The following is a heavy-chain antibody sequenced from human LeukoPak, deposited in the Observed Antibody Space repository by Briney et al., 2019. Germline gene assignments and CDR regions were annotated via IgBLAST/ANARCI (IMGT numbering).Heavy chain of an antibody. D-gene: IGHD5-12*01. Sequence: PGRSLRLSCAASGFTFSSYGMHWVRQAPGKGLEWVAFIRYDGSNKYYADSVKGRFTISRDNSKNTLYLQMNSLRAEDTAVYYCAKVQHSYPYDYKGAARRWYFDLWGRGTLVTVSS. CDR3: AKVQHSYPYDYKGAARRWYFDL. J-gene: IGHJ2*01. V-gene: IGHV3-30*02. CDR2: IRYDGSNK. CDR1: GFTFSSYG.